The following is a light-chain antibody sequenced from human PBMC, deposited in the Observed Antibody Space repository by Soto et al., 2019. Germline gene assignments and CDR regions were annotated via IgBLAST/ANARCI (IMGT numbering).Light chain of an antibody. Sequence: EVVLTQSPVTLSLSPGERATLSCRASQSVSSYLAWYQQKPGQAPRVLIYDASNRATGIPDRFSGSGSGTDFTLTISSLEPEDFAVYYCQQRSNWPPTFGGGTKVDIK. CDR2: DAS. J-gene: IGKJ4*01. CDR1: QSVSSY. CDR3: QQRSNWPPT. V-gene: IGKV3-11*01.